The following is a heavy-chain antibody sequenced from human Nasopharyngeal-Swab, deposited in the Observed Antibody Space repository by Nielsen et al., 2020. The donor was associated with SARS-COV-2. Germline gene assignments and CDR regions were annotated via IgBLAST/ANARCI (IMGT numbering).Heavy chain of an antibody. CDR3: ARGSGAGRYASDY. D-gene: IGHD3-16*01. CDR2: ISGSGGST. J-gene: IGHJ4*02. V-gene: IGHV3-23*01. CDR1: GFTFSTYA. Sequence: GGSLRLSCAASGFTFSTYAMYWVRQPPAKGLEWVSIISGSGGSTYYADSVKGRFTISRHNSKNTLYLQLNSLTAEDTAVYYCARGSGAGRYASDYWGQGTLVTVSS.